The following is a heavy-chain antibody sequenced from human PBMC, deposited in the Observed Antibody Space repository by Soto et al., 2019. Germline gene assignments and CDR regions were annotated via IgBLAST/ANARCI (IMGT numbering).Heavy chain of an antibody. CDR3: ASSRGSPVPLDY. V-gene: IGHV4-30-2*01. J-gene: IGHJ4*02. CDR1: GGSISSGGYS. Sequence: QLQLQESGSGLVKPSQTLSLTCTVSGGSISSGGYSWSWIRQPPGKGLEWIGYIYHSGSTYYPSALTRRVTISVERAKNHFSLKLSSVTAAYTAVYYYASSRGSPVPLDYWGQGTPVTVSS. CDR2: IYHSGST. D-gene: IGHD1-26*01.